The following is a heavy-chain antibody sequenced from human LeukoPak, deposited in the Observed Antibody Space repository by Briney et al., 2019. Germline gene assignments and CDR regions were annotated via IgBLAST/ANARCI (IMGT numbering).Heavy chain of an antibody. D-gene: IGHD3-9*01. V-gene: IGHV1-18*01. J-gene: IGHJ4*02. CDR3: ARDLPNVLRYFDWLSPYYFDY. Sequence: ASVKVSCKASGYTFTSYGISWVRQAPGQGLEWMGWISAYNGNTNYAQKLQGRVTMTTDTSTSTAYMELRSLRSDDTAVYYCARDLPNVLRYFDWLSPYYFDYWGQGTLVTVSS. CDR2: ISAYNGNT. CDR1: GYTFTSYG.